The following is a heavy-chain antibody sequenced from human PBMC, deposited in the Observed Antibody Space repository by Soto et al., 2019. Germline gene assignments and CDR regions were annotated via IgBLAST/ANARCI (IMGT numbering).Heavy chain of an antibody. D-gene: IGHD3-22*01. CDR2: NNDSGST. J-gene: IGHJ4*02. V-gene: IGHV4-4*08. CDR3: VGLKYFHSSDYLVF. CDR1: GASISPYN. Sequence: PETLPHTYTDSGASISPYNWGWDRQPSGKGLEWIGYNNDSGSTYYNPSLNSRVTISVDTSKNQFSLRLSSVTAADTAVYYCVGLKYFHSSDYLVFWGQGTRVTVSS.